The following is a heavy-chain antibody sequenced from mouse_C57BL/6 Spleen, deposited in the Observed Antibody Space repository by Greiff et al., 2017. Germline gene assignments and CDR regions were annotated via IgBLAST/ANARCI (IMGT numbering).Heavy chain of an antibody. CDR2: IWTGGGT. CDR3: ARKKGAYDYGDWYFDV. D-gene: IGHD2-4*01. Sequence: QVQLQQSGPGLVAPSQSLSITCTVSGFSLTSYAISWVRQPPGKGLEWLGVIWTGGGTNYNSALKSRLSISKDNSKSQVFLKMNSRQTDDTARYYCARKKGAYDYGDWYFDVWGTGTTVTVSS. J-gene: IGHJ1*03. V-gene: IGHV2-9-1*01. CDR1: GFSLTSYA.